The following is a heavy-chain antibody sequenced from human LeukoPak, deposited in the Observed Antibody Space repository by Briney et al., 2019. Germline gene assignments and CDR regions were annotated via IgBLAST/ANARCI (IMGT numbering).Heavy chain of an antibody. CDR2: IYYSGST. V-gene: IGHV4-59*12. Sequence: SETLSLTCTVSGGSISSYYWSWIRQPPGKGLEWIGYIYYSGSTNYNPSLKSRVTISVDTSKNQFSLKLSSVTAADTAVYYCARDGAAAGTGGVDYWGQGTLVTVSS. J-gene: IGHJ4*02. D-gene: IGHD6-13*01. CDR1: GGSISSYY. CDR3: ARDGAAAGTGGVDY.